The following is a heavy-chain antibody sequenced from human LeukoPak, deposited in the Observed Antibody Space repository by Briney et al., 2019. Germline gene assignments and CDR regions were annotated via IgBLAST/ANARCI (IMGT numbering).Heavy chain of an antibody. J-gene: IGHJ4*02. V-gene: IGHV1-18*01. CDR3: ARARRSPDY. D-gene: IGHD1-14*01. Sequence: GASVKVSCKASGYTFTSYGISWVRQAPGQGLEWMGWISAYNGNTNYAQKLQGRVTMTRDTSTSTVYMELSSLRSEDTAVYYCARARRSPDYWGQGTLVTVSS. CDR1: GYTFTSYG. CDR2: ISAYNGNT.